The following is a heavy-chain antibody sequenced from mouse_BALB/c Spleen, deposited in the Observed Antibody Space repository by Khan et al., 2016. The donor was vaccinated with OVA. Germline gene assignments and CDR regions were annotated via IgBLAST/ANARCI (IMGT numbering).Heavy chain of an antibody. CDR1: GYTFTTAG. CDR3: REEGAPNIGTNGGAMGY. Sequence: QIQLVQSGPELKKPGETVRISCKASGYTFTTAGIQWVQKMPGKGLKWIGWINTHSGVPKYAEDFKGRFAFSLEISVNTAYLQITNLKNEDTATXCGREEGAPNIGTNGGAMGYWGQETSVTVS. V-gene: IGHV9-4*02. J-gene: IGHJ4*01. CDR2: INTHSGVP.